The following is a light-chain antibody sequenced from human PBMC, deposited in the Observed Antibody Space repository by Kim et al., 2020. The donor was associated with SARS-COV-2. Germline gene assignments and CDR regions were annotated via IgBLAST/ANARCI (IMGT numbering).Light chain of an antibody. Sequence: SYELTQPPSVSVSPGQTARITCSGDALPKKYAYWYQQKSGQAPVLVIYRDSNRPSGIPERFSGSNSGNTATLTISRAQAGDEADYYCQVWDSSTGVFGGGTQLTVL. CDR2: RDS. CDR1: ALPKKY. J-gene: IGLJ3*02. V-gene: IGLV3-9*01. CDR3: QVWDSSTGV.